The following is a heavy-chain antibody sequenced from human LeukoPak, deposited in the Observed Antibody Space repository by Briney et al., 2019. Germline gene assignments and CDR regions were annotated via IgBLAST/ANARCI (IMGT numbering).Heavy chain of an antibody. J-gene: IGHJ4*02. D-gene: IGHD3-3*01. CDR3: AKRSLFWSGFLDY. CDR2: ISGSGGST. V-gene: IGHV3-23*01. CDR1: GGSISNNW. Sequence: ETLSLTCAVTGGSISNNWWTWVRQPPGKGLEWVSAISGSGGSTYYADSVKGRFTISRDNSRNTLYLQMNSLRAEDTAVYYCAKRSLFWSGFLDYWGQGTLVTVSS.